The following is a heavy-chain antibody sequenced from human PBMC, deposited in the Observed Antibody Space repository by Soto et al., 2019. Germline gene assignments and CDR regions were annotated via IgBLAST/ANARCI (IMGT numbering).Heavy chain of an antibody. CDR2: ISAYNGNT. CDR1: GYTFTSYG. CDR3: ARDHGGDFWSGINWFDP. V-gene: IGHV1-18*01. Sequence: ASVKVSCKASGYTFTSYGISWVRQAPGQGLEWMGWISAYNGNTNYAQKLQGRVTMTTDTSTSTAYMELRSLRSDDTAVYYCARDHGGDFWSGINWFDPWSQGTLVTVSS. J-gene: IGHJ5*02. D-gene: IGHD3-3*01.